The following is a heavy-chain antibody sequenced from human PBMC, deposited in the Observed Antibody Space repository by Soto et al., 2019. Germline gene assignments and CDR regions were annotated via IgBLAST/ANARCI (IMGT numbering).Heavy chain of an antibody. D-gene: IGHD2-8*02. J-gene: IGHJ3*02. CDR2: IANGNNHI. CDR3: ARENGHCTGDGCNRGAFDM. Sequence: EVQLVESGGGLVKPGGSPRLSCAASGFTFSDYSILWVRQAPGKGLEWLSFIANGNNHIFYSDSVKGRFTISRDNAKNSFYLQMNNLRADDTAVYYCARENGHCTGDGCNRGAFDMWGQGTMVTVSS. V-gene: IGHV3-21*01. CDR1: GFTFSDYS.